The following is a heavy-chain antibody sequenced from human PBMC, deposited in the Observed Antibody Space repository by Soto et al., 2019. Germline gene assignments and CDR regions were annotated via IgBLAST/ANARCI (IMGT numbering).Heavy chain of an antibody. V-gene: IGHV3-23*01. CDR3: AKAPLLRIAAAPRFDP. J-gene: IGHJ5*02. CDR1: GFTFSSYA. D-gene: IGHD6-13*01. CDR2: ISGSGGST. Sequence: GGSLRLSCAASGFTFSSYAMSWVRQAPGKGLEWVSAISGSGGSTYYADSVKGRFTISGDNSKNTLYLQMNSLRAEDTAVYYCAKAPLLRIAAAPRFDPWGQGTLVTVSS.